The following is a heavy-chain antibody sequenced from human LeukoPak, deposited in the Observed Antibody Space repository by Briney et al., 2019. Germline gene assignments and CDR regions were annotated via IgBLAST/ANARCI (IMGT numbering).Heavy chain of an antibody. CDR3: AIAYYGSGIYYLIDY. CDR1: GYTLTELS. Sequence: ASVKVSCKVSGYTLTELSMHWVRQAPGKGLEWMGGFDPEDGETIYAQKFQGRVTMTEDTSTDTAYMELSSLRSEDTAVYYCAIAYYGSGIYYLIDYWGQGTLVTVSS. D-gene: IGHD3-10*01. J-gene: IGHJ4*02. V-gene: IGHV1-24*01. CDR2: FDPEDGET.